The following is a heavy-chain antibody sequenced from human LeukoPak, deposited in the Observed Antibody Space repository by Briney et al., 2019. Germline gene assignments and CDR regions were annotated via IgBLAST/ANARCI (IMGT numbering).Heavy chain of an antibody. CDR3: AKDIRFSGGTPNFDY. Sequence: GGSLRLSCAASGFTFDDYAMHWVRQAPGKGLEWVSGISWNSGSIGYADSVKGRFTISRDNAKNSLYLQMDSLRAEDTAFYYCAKDIRFSGGTPNFDYWGQGTLVTVSS. J-gene: IGHJ4*02. D-gene: IGHD3-10*01. CDR2: ISWNSGSI. CDR1: GFTFDDYA. V-gene: IGHV3-9*01.